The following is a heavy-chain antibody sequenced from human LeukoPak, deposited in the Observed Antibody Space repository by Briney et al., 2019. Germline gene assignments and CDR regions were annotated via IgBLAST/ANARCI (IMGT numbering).Heavy chain of an antibody. Sequence: GGSLRLSRAASGFTFSRYWMHWVRQAPGEGLVWVSRINGDGSSTSYADFVKGRFTISRDNAKNTLYLQMNSLRVEDTAVYYCIRDYGAVGTTNAFDIWGQGTMVTVSS. CDR3: IRDYGAVGTTNAFDI. V-gene: IGHV3-74*01. CDR1: GFTFSRYW. D-gene: IGHD1-14*01. J-gene: IGHJ3*02. CDR2: INGDGSST.